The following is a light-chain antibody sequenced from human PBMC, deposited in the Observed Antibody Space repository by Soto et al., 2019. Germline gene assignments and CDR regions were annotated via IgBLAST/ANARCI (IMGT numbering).Light chain of an antibody. CDR1: QSVRSN. CDR2: GAS. J-gene: IGKJ1*01. CDR3: QQYKNWPRT. V-gene: IGKV3-15*01. Sequence: EIVMTQSPATLSVSPGERVTLSCRASQSVRSNLAWYQQKPGQAPGLLIYGASTRATGLPARFSGSGSGTEFTLTISSLQSEDFAVYYCQQYKNWPRTFGQGTKVDSK.